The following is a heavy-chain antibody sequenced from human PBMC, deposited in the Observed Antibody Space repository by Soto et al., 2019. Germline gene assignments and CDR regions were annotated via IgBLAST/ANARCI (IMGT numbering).Heavy chain of an antibody. CDR3: ARDLGGAAPVDY. J-gene: IGHJ4*02. Sequence: QVQLAQSGAEVRKPGSSVRVSCKASGDTFIISAITWVRQAPGQGLKWVGGLVPFTGKSKNGPNFEGRVTFTADESTRTAYMDLSHLTSDDTAVYYCARDLGGAAPVDYWGQGTLVTVSS. D-gene: IGHD6-6*01. V-gene: IGHV1-69*01. CDR2: LVPFTGKS. CDR1: GDTFIISA.